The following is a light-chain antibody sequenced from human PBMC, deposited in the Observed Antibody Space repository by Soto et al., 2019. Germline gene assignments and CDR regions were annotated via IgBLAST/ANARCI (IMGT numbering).Light chain of an antibody. V-gene: IGKV3D-15*01. CDR1: QSVRTK. Sequence: EIVMTQSPDTLSVSPGERATLSCRASQSVRTKLAWYQQKPGQAPRLLIYGASSRATGIPARFSGSGSGTELTLPISRLHSEDSGVYYCQQYNKWPAEITFGQGTRLEIK. CDR3: QQYNKWPAEIT. CDR2: GAS. J-gene: IGKJ5*01.